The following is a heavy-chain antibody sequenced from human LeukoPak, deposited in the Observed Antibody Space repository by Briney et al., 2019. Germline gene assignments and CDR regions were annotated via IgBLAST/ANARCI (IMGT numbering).Heavy chain of an antibody. CDR3: ARDSESYWHDAFDI. V-gene: IGHV3-48*03. D-gene: IGHD1-26*01. Sequence: GGSLRLSCAASGFTFSSYEMNWVRQAPGKGLEWVSYISSSGSTIYYADSVQGRFTISRDNAKNSLYLQMNSLRAEDTAVYYCARDSESYWHDAFDIWGQGTMVTVSS. J-gene: IGHJ3*02. CDR2: ISSSGSTI. CDR1: GFTFSSYE.